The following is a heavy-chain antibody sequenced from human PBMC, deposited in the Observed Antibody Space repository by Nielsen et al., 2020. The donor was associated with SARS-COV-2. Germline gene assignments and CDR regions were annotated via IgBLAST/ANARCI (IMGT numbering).Heavy chain of an antibody. CDR2: ITNTGAE. Sequence: GESLKISCAASGFTFSDHYMTWICQTPGKGLEWISYITNTGAEYYADSVKGRFTISRDNAQSSLYLLMNNLRAEDTAVYYCASSGWLDYWGQGTRVTVSS. CDR3: ASSGWLDY. V-gene: IGHV3-11*04. D-gene: IGHD6-19*01. CDR1: GFTFSDHY. J-gene: IGHJ4*02.